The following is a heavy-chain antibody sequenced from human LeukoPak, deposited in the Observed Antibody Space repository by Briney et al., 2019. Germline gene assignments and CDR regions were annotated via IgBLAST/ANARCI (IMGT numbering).Heavy chain of an antibody. D-gene: IGHD3-22*01. J-gene: IGHJ4*02. CDR3: AREAPYYYDSSGYFDY. Sequence: SETLSLTCTVSGGSISSYYWSWIRQPPGKGLEWIGYIYYSGNSNSNPSLKSRVTISVDTSKNQFSLKLSSVTVADTALYYCAREAPYYYDSSGYFDYWGQGTLVTVSS. V-gene: IGHV4-59*01. CDR1: GGSISSYY. CDR2: IYYSGNS.